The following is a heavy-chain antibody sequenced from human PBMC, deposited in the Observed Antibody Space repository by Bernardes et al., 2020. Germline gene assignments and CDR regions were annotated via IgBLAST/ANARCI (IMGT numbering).Heavy chain of an antibody. D-gene: IGHD6-19*01. CDR2: IIPIFGTA. J-gene: IGHJ1*01. CDR3: ARGRDSSGWYSEYFQH. Sequence: SVKVSCKASGGTFSSYAISWVRQAPGQGLEWMGGIIPIFGTANYAQKFQGRVTITADKSTSTAYMELSSLRSEDTAVYYCARGRDSSGWYSEYFQHWGQGTLVTVSS. V-gene: IGHV1-69*06. CDR1: GGTFSSYA.